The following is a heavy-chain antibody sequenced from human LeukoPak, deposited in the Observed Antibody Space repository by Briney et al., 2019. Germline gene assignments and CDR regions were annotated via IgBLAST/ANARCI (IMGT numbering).Heavy chain of an antibody. CDR3: ARETSGYNDY. Sequence: GGSLRLSCAASGFTFSSYAMHWARQAPGKGLEWVAVIWYDGNNKYYADSVKGRFTISRDNSKNTVYLQMNSLRAEDTAVYYCARETSGYNDYWGQGTLVTVSS. CDR1: GFTFSSYA. D-gene: IGHD1-1*01. J-gene: IGHJ4*02. CDR2: IWYDGNNK. V-gene: IGHV3-33*01.